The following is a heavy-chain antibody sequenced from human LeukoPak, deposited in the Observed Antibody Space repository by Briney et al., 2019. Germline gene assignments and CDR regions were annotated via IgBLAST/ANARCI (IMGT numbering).Heavy chain of an antibody. CDR2: IGITSSYR. J-gene: IGHJ4*01. CDR3: AREWEVLDY. CDR1: GFTFSSYS. D-gene: IGHD1-26*01. Sequence: GGSLRLSCAASGFTFSSYSMNWVRQAPGKGLEWVSSIGITSSYRYYADSVKGRFTISRDNAKNSLYLQMNSLRVEDTAVYYCAREWEVLDYWGHGTLVTVSS. V-gene: IGHV3-21*01.